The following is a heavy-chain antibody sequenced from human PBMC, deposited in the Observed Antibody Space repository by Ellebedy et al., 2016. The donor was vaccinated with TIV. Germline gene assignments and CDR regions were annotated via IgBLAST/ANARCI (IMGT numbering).Heavy chain of an antibody. Sequence: SLKISCAASGFTFDDYAMHWVRQAPGKGLEWVSGITWTGGSMAYADSVKGRFIISRDNAKNCLYLQMNSLRAEDTALYYCAKNFYTRSSACMDVWGQGTTVTVSS. V-gene: IGHV3-9*01. CDR3: AKNFYTRSSACMDV. CDR2: ITWTGGSM. D-gene: IGHD6-6*01. J-gene: IGHJ6*02. CDR1: GFTFDDYA.